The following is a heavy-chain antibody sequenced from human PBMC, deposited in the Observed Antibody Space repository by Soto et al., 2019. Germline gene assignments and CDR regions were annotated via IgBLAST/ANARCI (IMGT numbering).Heavy chain of an antibody. CDR3: AKLGAEDIVVVPAAIAY. J-gene: IGHJ4*02. V-gene: IGHV3-23*01. Sequence: PGGSLRLSCAASGFTFSSYALSWVRQTPGKGLEWVSGISGSGGSTYYADSVKGRFTISRDNSKNTLYLQMNSLRAEDTAVYYCAKLGAEDIVVVPAAIAYWGQGTLVTVSS. CDR1: GFTFSSYA. D-gene: IGHD2-2*01. CDR2: ISGSGGST.